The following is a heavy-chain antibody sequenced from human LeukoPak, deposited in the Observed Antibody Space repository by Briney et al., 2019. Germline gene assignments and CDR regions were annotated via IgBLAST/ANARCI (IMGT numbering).Heavy chain of an antibody. CDR2: ISGSGGST. V-gene: IGHV3-23*01. CDR3: AKDTSYGYSYGYFDY. Sequence: GGSLRLSCAASGFTFSSYAMSWVRQAPGRGREWVSVISGSGGSTYYADSVKGRFTISRDNSKNTLYLQMNSLRAEDTAVYYCAKDTSYGYSYGYFDYWGQGTLVTVSS. CDR1: GFTFSSYA. D-gene: IGHD5-18*01. J-gene: IGHJ4*02.